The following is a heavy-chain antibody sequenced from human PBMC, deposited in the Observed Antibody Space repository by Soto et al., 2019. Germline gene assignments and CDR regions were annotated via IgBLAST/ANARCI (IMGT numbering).Heavy chain of an antibody. CDR3: ARGWFGPDV. J-gene: IGHJ6*04. D-gene: IGHD3-10*01. Sequence: EVQLVESGGGLVQPGGSLRLSCAASGFTFSGRSMHWVRQAPGKGLVWVSGIDNAGTDSTYADSVKGRFTSSRDNAKNTLYLQMNRRGVEDTAVYYCARGWFGPDVWGKGTTVTVSS. V-gene: IGHV3-74*01. CDR2: IDNAGTDS. CDR1: GFTFSGRS.